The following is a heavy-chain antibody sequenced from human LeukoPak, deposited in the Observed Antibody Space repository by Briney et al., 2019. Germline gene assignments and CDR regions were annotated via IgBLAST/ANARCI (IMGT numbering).Heavy chain of an antibody. D-gene: IGHD6-25*01. CDR3: AREGGFYRPLDY. CDR1: GGSVSSTNW. J-gene: IGHJ4*02. CDR2: VHLDGRT. Sequence: PSEALSLTCGVSGGSVSSTNWWTWIRQPPGKGLEWSGEVHLDGRTNFNPSLKSRLTMSVDLSENHVSLKLTSMTAADTAVYYCAREGGFYRPLDYSGQGTLVTVSS. V-gene: IGHV4-4*02.